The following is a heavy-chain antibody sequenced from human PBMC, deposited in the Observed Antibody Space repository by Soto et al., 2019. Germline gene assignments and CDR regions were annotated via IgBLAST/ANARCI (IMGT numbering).Heavy chain of an antibody. CDR3: VGTGTTDDF. V-gene: IGHV4-30-4*01. Sequence: VQLQASGPGLLTPSQTLSLTCTVSGASVNTGDYYWSSIRQPPGNGLEWLGYIFYSGDTYYNPSLQSRATISLNTSRNQFSLTLTSVTDADTALYYCVGTGTTDDFWGQGTLVTVSS. J-gene: IGHJ1*01. CDR2: IFYSGDT. D-gene: IGHD1-7*01. CDR1: GASVNTGDYY.